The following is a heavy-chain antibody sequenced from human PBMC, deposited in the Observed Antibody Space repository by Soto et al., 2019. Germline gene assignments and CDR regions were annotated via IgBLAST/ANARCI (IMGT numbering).Heavy chain of an antibody. J-gene: IGHJ6*03. CDR2: IIPILNIA. CDR3: ARVSEMGTVTEGFYYYMDV. Sequence: QVQLVQSGAEVKKPGSSVKVSCKASGGTFSNYTISWVRQAPGQGLEWMGRIIPILNIANYAQKFQGRVTITADKSTTTGYRELSSLRSEDTAVYYCARVSEMGTVTEGFYYYMDVWGKGTTVTVSS. CDR1: GGTFSNYT. D-gene: IGHD4-17*01. V-gene: IGHV1-69*02.